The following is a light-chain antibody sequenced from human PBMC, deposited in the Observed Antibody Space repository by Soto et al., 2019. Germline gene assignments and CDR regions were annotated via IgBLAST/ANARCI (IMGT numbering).Light chain of an antibody. CDR2: EVT. Sequence: QSALTQPASVSGSPGQSITISCTGSNSDVGDFNLVSWYQQHPGKAPKLIIFEVTERPSGISNRFSGSKSGNTASLTMSGLQAEDEGDYYCCSYAGSANYWVFGGGTKLTVL. CDR1: NSDVGDFNL. V-gene: IGLV2-23*02. CDR3: CSYAGSANYWV. J-gene: IGLJ3*02.